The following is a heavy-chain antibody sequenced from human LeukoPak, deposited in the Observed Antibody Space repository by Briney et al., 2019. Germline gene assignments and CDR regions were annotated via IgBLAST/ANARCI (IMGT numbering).Heavy chain of an antibody. CDR1: GLAFNSYT. Sequence: GGSLRLSCEASGLAFNSYTITWVRQAPGKGLESVSSITSRSSHIYIADSVKGRFTISRDNAKNSLFLQMSSLRVEDTAVYYCARVAQGATTENYFYYYMDVWGKGTTVTVSS. D-gene: IGHD4-11*01. J-gene: IGHJ6*03. CDR2: ITSRSSHI. CDR3: ARVAQGATTENYFYYYMDV. V-gene: IGHV3-21*01.